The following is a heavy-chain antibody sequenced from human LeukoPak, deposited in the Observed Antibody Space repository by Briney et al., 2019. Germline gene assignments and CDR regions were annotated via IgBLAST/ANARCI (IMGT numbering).Heavy chain of an antibody. Sequence: PGGSLRLSCAASGFTFSSYWMAWVRQAPGKGLEWVANIKGDESARHQADSVKGRFTISRENTRNSLYLQMTNLRGDDTAVYYCARDVVGSLDYWGQGTLVTVSS. V-gene: IGHV3-7*01. CDR3: ARDVVGSLDY. D-gene: IGHD1-26*01. CDR2: IKGDESAR. J-gene: IGHJ4*02. CDR1: GFTFSSYW.